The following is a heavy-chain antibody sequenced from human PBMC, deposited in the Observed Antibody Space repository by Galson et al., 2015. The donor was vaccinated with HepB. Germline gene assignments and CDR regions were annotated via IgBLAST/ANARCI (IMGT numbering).Heavy chain of an antibody. CDR2: IKQDGGEN. J-gene: IGHJ5*02. Sequence: SLRLSCAASGFNFSSYWMNWVRQAPGKGLEWVANIKQDGGENYYVDSVKGRFTISRDNTKNSLYLQMNSLRAEDTAVYYCARDPGIPTAYNWFDLRGQGTLVTVSS. V-gene: IGHV3-7*01. CDR1: GFNFSSYW. D-gene: IGHD2-2*01. CDR3: ARDPGIPTAYNWFDL.